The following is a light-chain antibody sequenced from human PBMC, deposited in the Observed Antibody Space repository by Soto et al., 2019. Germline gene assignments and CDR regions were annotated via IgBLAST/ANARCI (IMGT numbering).Light chain of an antibody. CDR2: GAS. CDR1: QSLSDN. CDR3: QQYGSSPPVT. J-gene: IGKJ1*01. Sequence: EIVMTQSPDTLSVSPGERATFSCRASQSLSDNLAWHQQKPGQAPRLLIYGASSRATGIPDRFSGSGSGTDFTLTISRLEPEDFAVYYCQQYGSSPPVTFGQGTKVDI. V-gene: IGKV3-20*01.